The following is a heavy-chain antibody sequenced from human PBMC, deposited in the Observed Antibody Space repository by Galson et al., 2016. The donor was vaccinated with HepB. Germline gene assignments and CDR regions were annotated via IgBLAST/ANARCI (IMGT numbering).Heavy chain of an antibody. J-gene: IGHJ6*02. CDR2: ISYDASSE. V-gene: IGHV3-30*18. D-gene: IGHD3-10*01. CDR1: GFIFSSYG. Sequence: SLRLSCAASGFIFSSYGMHWVRQAPGKGLEWVAVISYDASSEYSVDSVKGRFTISRDNSKNTLYLQMNSLRAEDTAVYYCAKGVYYYGSGSSRYGLDIWGQGTTVTCSS. CDR3: AKGVYYYGSGSSRYGLDI.